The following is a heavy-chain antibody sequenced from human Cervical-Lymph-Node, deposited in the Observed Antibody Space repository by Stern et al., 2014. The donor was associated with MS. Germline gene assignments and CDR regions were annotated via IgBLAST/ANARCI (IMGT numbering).Heavy chain of an antibody. CDR3: ARGAYCGGDCYWGWFDS. Sequence: QVQLVESGAEVTKPGSSVKVSCKASGGTFSDYAISWVRQAPGQGLEWMGGIIPIFGSTDYAQNFQGRVTITADESTTQSYMDLSSLRSEDTAVYYCARGAYCGGDCYWGWFDSWGQGTLVTVSS. CDR2: IIPIFGST. V-gene: IGHV1-69*01. CDR1: GGTFSDYA. J-gene: IGHJ5*01. D-gene: IGHD2-21*02.